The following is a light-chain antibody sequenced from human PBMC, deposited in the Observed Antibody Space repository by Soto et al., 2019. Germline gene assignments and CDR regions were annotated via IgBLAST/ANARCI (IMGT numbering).Light chain of an antibody. V-gene: IGKV1-5*03. J-gene: IGKJ1*01. CDR2: KAS. CDR3: HQYNSYPWT. CDR1: QSINSW. Sequence: DIQMTQPPSTLSASIGDRVTITCRASQSINSWLAWYQQKPGKAPKLLIYKASILESGVPSRFSGSGSGTEFTLTISSLQPDDFPTYYCHQYNSYPWTFGQGTKVEIK.